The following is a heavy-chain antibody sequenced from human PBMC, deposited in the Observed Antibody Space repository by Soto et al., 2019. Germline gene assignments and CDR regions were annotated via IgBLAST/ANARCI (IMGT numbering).Heavy chain of an antibody. D-gene: IGHD3-3*01. CDR2: INPSGGST. J-gene: IGHJ6*02. CDR3: ARDAVRITIFGVVPKVYYYYGMDV. Sequence: ASVKVSCKASGYTFTSYYMHWVRQAPGQGLEWMGIINPSGGSTSYAQKFQGRVTMTRDTSTSTVYMELSSLRSEDTAVYYCARDAVRITIFGVVPKVYYYYGMDVWGQGTTVTVS. CDR1: GYTFTSYY. V-gene: IGHV1-46*01.